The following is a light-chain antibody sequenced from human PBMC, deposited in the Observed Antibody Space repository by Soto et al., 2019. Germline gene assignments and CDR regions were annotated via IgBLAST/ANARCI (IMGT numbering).Light chain of an antibody. CDR2: GNT. J-gene: IGLJ2*01. Sequence: QSVLTQPPSVSGAPGQRVTISCTGSSSNIGAGYDVHWYQQLPGTAPKLLIYGNTNRPSGVPDRFSGSRSGTSASLAITGLQAEDDGDYYCVLYMGGGISIFGGGTQLTVL. V-gene: IGLV1-40*01. CDR1: SSNIGAGYD. CDR3: VLYMGGGISI.